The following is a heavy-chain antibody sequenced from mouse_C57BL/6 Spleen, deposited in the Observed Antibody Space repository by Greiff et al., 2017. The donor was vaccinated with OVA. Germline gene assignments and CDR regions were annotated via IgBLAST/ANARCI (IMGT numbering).Heavy chain of an antibody. CDR2: IYPGGGYT. CDR3: ARTRNYGYYFDY. J-gene: IGHJ2*01. CDR1: GYTFTNYW. Sequence: VKLVESGAELVRPGTSVKMSCKASGYTFTNYWIGWAKQRPGHGLEWIGDIYPGGGYTNYNEKFKGKATLTADKSSSTAYMQFSSLTSEDSAIYYCARTRNYGYYFDYWGQGTTLTVSS. D-gene: IGHD1-1*01. V-gene: IGHV1-63*01.